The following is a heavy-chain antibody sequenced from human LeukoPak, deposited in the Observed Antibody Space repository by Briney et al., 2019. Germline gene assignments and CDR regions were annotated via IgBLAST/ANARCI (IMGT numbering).Heavy chain of an antibody. CDR1: GGSFSGYY. V-gene: IGHV4-34*01. D-gene: IGHD3-22*01. J-gene: IGHJ4*02. CDR2: INHSGST. Sequence: SETLSLTCAVYGGSFSGYYWSWTRQPPGKGLEWIGEINHSGSTNYNPSLKSRVTISVDTSKNQFSLKLSSVTAADTAVYYCARDLRYDSSGWAFDYWGQGTLVTVSS. CDR3: ARDLRYDSSGWAFDY.